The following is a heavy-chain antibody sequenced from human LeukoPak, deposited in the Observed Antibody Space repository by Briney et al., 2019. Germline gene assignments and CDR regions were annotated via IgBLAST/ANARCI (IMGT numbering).Heavy chain of an antibody. CDR1: GFTFSSYW. Sequence: PGGSLRLSCAASGFTFSSYWMSWVRQAPGKGLEWVANIKQDGSEKYYVDSVKGRFTISRDNAKNSLYLQMNSLRAEDTAVYYCAKDLAATYGRWYFDYWGQGTLVTVSS. CDR2: IKQDGSEK. D-gene: IGHD2-15*01. V-gene: IGHV3-7*01. CDR3: AKDLAATYGRWYFDY. J-gene: IGHJ4*02.